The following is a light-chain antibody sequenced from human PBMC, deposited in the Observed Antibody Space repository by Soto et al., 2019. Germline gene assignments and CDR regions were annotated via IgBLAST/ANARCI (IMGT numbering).Light chain of an antibody. CDR1: QDIVKY. CDR3: QHYVTLPPT. J-gene: IGKJ2*01. Sequence: DIQMTQSPSSLSASVGDRVTIACQASQDIVKYSNWYQQKPGKAPELLIYDASNLEPGVPSRFSGSGSGTHFTFTISSLHPEDIATYYCQHYVTLPPTFGQGTKLEIK. CDR2: DAS. V-gene: IGKV1-33*01.